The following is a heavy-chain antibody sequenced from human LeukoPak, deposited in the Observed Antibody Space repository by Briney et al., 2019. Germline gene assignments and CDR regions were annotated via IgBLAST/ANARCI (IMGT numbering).Heavy chain of an antibody. D-gene: IGHD3-3*01. Sequence: NPSETLSLTCTVSGGSISSYYWSWIRQPAGKGLEWIGRIYTSGSINYNPSLKSRVTMSVDTSKNQFSLKLSSVTAADTAVYYCAREAWYDFWSGYRGYYYMDVWGKGTTVTVSS. CDR1: GGSISSYY. J-gene: IGHJ6*03. CDR3: AREAWYDFWSGYRGYYYMDV. CDR2: IYTSGSI. V-gene: IGHV4-4*07.